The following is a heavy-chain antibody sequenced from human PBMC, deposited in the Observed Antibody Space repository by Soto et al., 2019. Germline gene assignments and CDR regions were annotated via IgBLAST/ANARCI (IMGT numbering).Heavy chain of an antibody. CDR2: INYAGGNI. CDR3: ATQDFRGTSGTT. Sequence: GGSLRLSCAASGFSFDRYAMGWVRQTPGAGLDWVSVINYAGGNIHYADFVEGRFAISRDNSKNTLYLQMNNLRVEDTAVYHCATQDFRGTSGTTWGQGTQVTV. D-gene: IGHD1-1*01. CDR1: GFSFDRYA. J-gene: IGHJ4*02. V-gene: IGHV3-23*01.